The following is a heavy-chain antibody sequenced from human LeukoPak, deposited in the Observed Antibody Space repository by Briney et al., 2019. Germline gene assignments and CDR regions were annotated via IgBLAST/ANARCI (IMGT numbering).Heavy chain of an antibody. CDR1: GGSISSYY. V-gene: IGHV4-59*01. CDR2: IYYSGST. D-gene: IGHD6-6*01. CDR3: ARHEPSYRSQYSSSPFDY. J-gene: IGHJ4*02. Sequence: KPSETLSLTCTVSGGSISSYYWSWIRQPPGKGLEWIGYIYYSGSTNYNPSLKSRVTISVDTSKNQFSLKLSSVTAADTAVYYCARHEPSYRSQYSSSPFDYWGQGTLVTVSS.